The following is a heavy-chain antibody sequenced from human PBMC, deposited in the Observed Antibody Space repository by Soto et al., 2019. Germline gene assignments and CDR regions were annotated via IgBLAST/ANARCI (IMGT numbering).Heavy chain of an antibody. J-gene: IGHJ4*02. CDR3: ASLQVPGNFDY. D-gene: IGHD6-13*01. V-gene: IGHV4-39*01. Sequence: QLQLQESGPGLVKPSETLSLTCTVSGGSITTTNYYWSWVRQAPGKGLEWIANIFYPGDTYYSPSLRGRVTVSVDTSKNQFSLKLSSVTGADAAMYYCASLQVPGNFDYWGQGSPVTVSS. CDR2: IFYPGDT. CDR1: GGSITTTNYY.